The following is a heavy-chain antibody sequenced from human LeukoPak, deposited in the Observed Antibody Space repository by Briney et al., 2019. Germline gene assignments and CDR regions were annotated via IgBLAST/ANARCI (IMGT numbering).Heavy chain of an antibody. CDR3: ASSGYCSGGSCYPTGDYYYYGMDV. J-gene: IGHJ6*02. CDR2: IYYSGST. D-gene: IGHD2-15*01. Sequence: SETLSLTCTVSGGSNSTYYGNWIRQAPGKGLEWIGYIYYSGSTNYNPSLKSRVAMSVDTSRNQFSLKLSSVTAADTAVYYCASSGYCSGGSCYPTGDYYYYGMDVWGQGTTVTVSS. CDR1: GGSNSTYY. V-gene: IGHV4-59*01.